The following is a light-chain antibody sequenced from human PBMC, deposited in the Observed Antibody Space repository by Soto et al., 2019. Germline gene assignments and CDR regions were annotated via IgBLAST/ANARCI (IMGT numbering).Light chain of an antibody. J-gene: IGKJ5*01. V-gene: IGKV3-20*01. Sequence: EIVLTQSPGTLSLSPGERATLSCRASQSVSSSYLAWYQQKPGQAPRLLIYGASSRATGIPDRFSGTGSGRAFTRTISRLEPEDFAVYYCQQYGSSSITFGQGTRLEIK. CDR1: QSVSSSY. CDR3: QQYGSSSIT. CDR2: GAS.